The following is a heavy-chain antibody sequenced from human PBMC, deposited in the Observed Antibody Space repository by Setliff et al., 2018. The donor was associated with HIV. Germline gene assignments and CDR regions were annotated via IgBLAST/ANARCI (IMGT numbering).Heavy chain of an antibody. CDR2: FRHSGNT. CDR1: GGSFSGYF. D-gene: IGHD4-17*01. J-gene: IGHJ5*02. Sequence: SETLSLTCAVYGGSFSGYFWSWIRQSPGKGLEWIGEFRHSGNTNINPSLKSRVTISGDTTKNQISLKLTSVTAAYTAVYYCARGGRSTVTQWAWFDPWGQGTLVTVSS. CDR3: ARGGRSTVTQWAWFDP. V-gene: IGHV4-34*01.